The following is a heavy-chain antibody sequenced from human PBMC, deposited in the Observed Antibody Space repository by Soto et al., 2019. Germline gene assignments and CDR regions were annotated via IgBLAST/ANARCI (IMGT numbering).Heavy chain of an antibody. J-gene: IGHJ6*02. CDR2: ISSSSSTI. V-gene: IGHV3-48*02. CDR1: GFTFSSYS. CDR3: AREWLTIYYYGMDV. Sequence: GGSLRLSCAASGFTFSSYSMNWVRQAPGKGLEWVSYISSSSSTIYYPDSVKGRFTISRDNAKNSLYLQMNSLRDEDTAVYYCAREWLTIYYYGMDVWGQGTTVTVSS. D-gene: IGHD3-10*01.